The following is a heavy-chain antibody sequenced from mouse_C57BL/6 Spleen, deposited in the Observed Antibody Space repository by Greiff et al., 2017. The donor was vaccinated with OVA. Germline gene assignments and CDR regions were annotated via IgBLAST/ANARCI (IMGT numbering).Heavy chain of an antibody. J-gene: IGHJ4*01. V-gene: IGHV2-2*01. D-gene: IGHD2-2*01. CDR3: ATTMVTTRDYYAMDY. CDR2: IWSGGST. CDR1: GFSLTSYG. Sequence: QVQLKESGPGLVQPSQSLSITCTVSGFSLTSYGVHWVRQSPGKGLEWLGVIWSGGSTDYNAAFISRLSISKDNSKSQVFFKMNSLQADDTAIYYCATTMVTTRDYYAMDYWGQGTSVTVSS.